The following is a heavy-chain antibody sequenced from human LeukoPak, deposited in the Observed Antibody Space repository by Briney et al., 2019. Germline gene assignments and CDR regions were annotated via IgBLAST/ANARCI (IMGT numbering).Heavy chain of an antibody. CDR1: GFTFSSYS. J-gene: IGHJ3*02. CDR2: ISSSSSYI. Sequence: PGGSLRLSCAASGFTFSSYSMNWVHQAPGKGLEWVSSISSSSSYIYYADSVKGRFTISRDNAKNSLYLQMNSLRAEDTAVYYCARDPTVTTSTIWGQGTMVTVSS. CDR3: ARDPTVTTSTI. D-gene: IGHD4-11*01. V-gene: IGHV3-21*01.